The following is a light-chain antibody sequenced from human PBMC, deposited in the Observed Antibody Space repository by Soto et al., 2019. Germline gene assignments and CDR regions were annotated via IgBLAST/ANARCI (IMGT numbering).Light chain of an antibody. J-gene: IGKJ3*01. CDR2: AAS. V-gene: IGKV3-15*01. CDR3: QHYNNWPPKFT. Sequence: EIVMTQSPATLSVSPGERATLSCRASQSASINLAWYQQKPGQAPRLLIYAASTRATGVPARFSGSGSGTEFTLTISSLQSEDFAVYYCQHYNNWPPKFTFGPGTKVDIK. CDR1: QSASIN.